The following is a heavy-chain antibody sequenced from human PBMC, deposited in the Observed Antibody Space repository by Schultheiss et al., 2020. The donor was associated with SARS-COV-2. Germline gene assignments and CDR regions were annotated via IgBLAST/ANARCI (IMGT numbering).Heavy chain of an antibody. J-gene: IGHJ6*02. Sequence: SETLSLTCTVSGGSISSGGYYWSWIRQHPGKGLEWIGYIYHRGSTYYNPSLKSRVTISVDRSKNQFSLKLSSVTAADTAVYYCVRGGPIGDRGMDVWGQGTTVTVSS. D-gene: IGHD3-16*01. CDR1: GGSISSGGYY. V-gene: IGHV4-30-2*01. CDR2: IYHRGST. CDR3: VRGGPIGDRGMDV.